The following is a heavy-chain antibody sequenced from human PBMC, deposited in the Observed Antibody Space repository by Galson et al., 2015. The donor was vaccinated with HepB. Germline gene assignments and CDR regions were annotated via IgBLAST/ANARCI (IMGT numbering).Heavy chain of an antibody. CDR1: GCTFTSYT. J-gene: IGHJ6*02. V-gene: IGHV1-69*04. CDR3: SGDHVTMVRGVISPYYYYYGMDV. CDR2: INPILGIA. D-gene: IGHD3-10*01. Sequence: SVKASCKASGCTFTSYTIRWVRQAPGQGLEWMGRINPILGIANYAQKFQGRVTITTDKSTSTAYMELSSLRSEDTAVYYCSGDHVTMVRGVISPYYYYYGMDVWGQGTTVTVSS.